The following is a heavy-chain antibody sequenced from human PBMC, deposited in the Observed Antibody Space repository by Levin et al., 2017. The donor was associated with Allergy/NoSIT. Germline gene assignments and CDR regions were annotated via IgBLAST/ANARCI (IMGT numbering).Heavy chain of an antibody. CDR1: GGSVSSGNYY. Sequence: SETLSLTCTVSGGSVSSGNYYWIWIRQPPGKGLEWIGGYIYYSGSTYYNPSLKSRVTISVDTSKNPFSLKLSSVTAADTAVYYCARDLDYWGQGTLVTVSS. V-gene: IGHV4-61*01. CDR3: ARDLDY. J-gene: IGHJ4*02. CDR2: IYYSGST.